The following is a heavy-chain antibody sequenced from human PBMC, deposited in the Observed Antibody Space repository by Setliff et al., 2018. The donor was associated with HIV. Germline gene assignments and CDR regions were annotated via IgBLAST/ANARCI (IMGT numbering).Heavy chain of an antibody. CDR1: GFIFSDYF. CDR2: ISGTRGFI. Sequence: PGGSLRLSCEASGFIFSDYFMTWIRQAPGKGLEWISYISGTRGFIYYADSVKGRFTISRDNAKNSLYLQMNSLRAEDTAVYYCTRDSEWLVFFDIWGQGTMVTVSS. CDR3: TRDSEWLVFFDI. D-gene: IGHD6-19*01. J-gene: IGHJ3*02. V-gene: IGHV3-11*06.